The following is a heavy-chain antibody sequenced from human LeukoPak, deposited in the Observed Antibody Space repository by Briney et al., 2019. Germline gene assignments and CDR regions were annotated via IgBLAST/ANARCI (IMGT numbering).Heavy chain of an antibody. D-gene: IGHD2-2*01. CDR2: IYYSGST. J-gene: IGHJ4*02. CDR3: AIRSYCSSTSCHDY. V-gene: IGHV4-39*01. CDR1: GGSISSSSYY. Sequence: SETLSLTCTVSGGSISSSSYYWGWIRQPPGRGLEWIGSIYYSGSTYYNPSLKSRVTISVDTSKNQFSLKLSSVTAADTAVYYCAIRSYCSSTSCHDYWGQGTLVTVSS.